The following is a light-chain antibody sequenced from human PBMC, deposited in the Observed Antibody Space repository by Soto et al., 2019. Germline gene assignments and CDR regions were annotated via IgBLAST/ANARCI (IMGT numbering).Light chain of an antibody. Sequence: ENFFTQSPRTPSFSPKEKDTHSPRASQSVSSSYLAWYQQKPGQAPRLLIYGASSRATGIPDRFSGSGSGTDFTLTISRLEPEDFAVYYCQQYGSSPLITFGQGTRLEIK. CDR2: GAS. J-gene: IGKJ5*01. CDR1: QSVSSSY. V-gene: IGKV3-20*01. CDR3: QQYGSSPLIT.